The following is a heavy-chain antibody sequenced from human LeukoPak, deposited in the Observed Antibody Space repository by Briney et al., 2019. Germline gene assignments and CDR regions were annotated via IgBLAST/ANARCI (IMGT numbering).Heavy chain of an antibody. V-gene: IGHV3-11*06. J-gene: IGHJ4*02. CDR3: ARVGATGTADY. D-gene: IGHD1-1*01. Sequence: GGSLRLSCAAFGFTFSDYYMSWIRQAAGKGLEWVSYISKSVSDTNFAESVKGRFTISRDNAKNSLYLQMNSLRGEDTAVYYCARVGATGTADYWGQGTLVTVS. CDR1: GFTFSDYY. CDR2: ISKSVSDT.